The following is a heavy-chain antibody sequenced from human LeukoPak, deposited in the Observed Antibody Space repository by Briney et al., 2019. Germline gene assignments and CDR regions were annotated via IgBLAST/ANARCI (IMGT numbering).Heavy chain of an antibody. J-gene: IGHJ1*01. CDR1: GGSISNYY. Sequence: PSETLSLTCTVSGGSISNYYWSWIRQPPGKDLEWMGSIYYSGSTNYNPSLKSRVTISVDTSKNQFSLKLSSVTAADTAMYYCARAVNSGSYTNFQHWGQGTLVTVSS. V-gene: IGHV4-59*01. CDR3: ARAVNSGSYTNFQH. CDR2: IYYSGST. D-gene: IGHD1-26*01.